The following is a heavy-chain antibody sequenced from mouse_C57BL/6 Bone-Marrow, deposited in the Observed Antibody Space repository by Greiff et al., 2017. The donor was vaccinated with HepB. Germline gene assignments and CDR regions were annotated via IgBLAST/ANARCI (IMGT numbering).Heavy chain of an antibody. V-gene: IGHV1-80*01. CDR1: GYAFSSYW. CDR3: ARWGSSTYWYFDV. D-gene: IGHD1-1*01. Sequence: VQLQQSGAELVKPGASVKISCKASGYAFSSYWMNWVKQRPGKGLEWIGQIYPGDGDTNYNGKFKGKATLTADKSSSIAYMQLSSLTSEDSAVYFCARWGSSTYWYFDVWGTGTTVTVSS. J-gene: IGHJ1*03. CDR2: IYPGDGDT.